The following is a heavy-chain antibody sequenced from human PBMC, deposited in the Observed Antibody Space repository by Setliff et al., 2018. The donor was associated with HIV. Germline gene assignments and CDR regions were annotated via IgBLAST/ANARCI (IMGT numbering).Heavy chain of an antibody. Sequence: GGSLRLSCAASGFTFDDYSMHWVRQSPGKGPEWVFGMNTDGSSTRYADSVKGRFTISRDNSKNTLYLQMNSLRAEDTAIYYCARKFRPGHGVDVWGQGTTVTVSS. CDR2: MNTDGSST. V-gene: IGHV3-74*01. CDR1: GFTFDDYS. CDR3: ARKFRPGHGVDV. D-gene: IGHD3-10*01. J-gene: IGHJ6*02.